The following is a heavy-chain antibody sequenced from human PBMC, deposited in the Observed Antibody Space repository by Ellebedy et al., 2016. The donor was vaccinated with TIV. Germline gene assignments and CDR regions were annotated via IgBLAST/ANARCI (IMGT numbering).Heavy chain of an antibody. CDR1: GFTFSSYG. J-gene: IGHJ6*02. D-gene: IGHD1-26*01. V-gene: IGHV3-33*01. Sequence: LSLTCAASGFTFSSYGMHWVRQAPGKGLEWVAVIWYDGSNKYYADSVKGRFTISRDNSKNTLYLQMNSLRAEDTAVYYCARVKPSGWEPLYYYYGMDVWGQGTTVTVSS. CDR3: ARVKPSGWEPLYYYYGMDV. CDR2: IWYDGSNK.